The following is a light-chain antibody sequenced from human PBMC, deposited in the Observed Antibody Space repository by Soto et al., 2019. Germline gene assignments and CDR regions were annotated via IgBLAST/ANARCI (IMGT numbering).Light chain of an antibody. V-gene: IGKV4-1*01. CDR3: QQYDYVPWT. CDR1: QNVFYSSTNKNH. CDR2: WAS. J-gene: IGKJ1*01. Sequence: DIVMTQSPDSLAVSLGERATINCKSSQNVFYSSTNKNHLAWYQQKAGQPPNLLISWASTRESGFPDRFSGSVFGTDFTLTISSLQTEDMAVYNCQQYDYVPWTFCQGTKVEIK.